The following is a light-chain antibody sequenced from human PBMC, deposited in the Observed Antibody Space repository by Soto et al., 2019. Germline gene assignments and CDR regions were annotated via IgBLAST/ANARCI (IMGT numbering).Light chain of an antibody. CDR3: QTWGTGTPVI. V-gene: IGLV4-69*01. Sequence: QLVLTQSPSASASLGASVNLTCTLNSGHTTYAIAWHQQQPEKGPRFLMKLNSDGSHDKGDGIPDRFSGSSSGGERYLTISSLQSEDEADYYCQTWGTGTPVIFGGGTKLTVL. CDR2: LNSDGSH. J-gene: IGLJ2*01. CDR1: SGHTTYA.